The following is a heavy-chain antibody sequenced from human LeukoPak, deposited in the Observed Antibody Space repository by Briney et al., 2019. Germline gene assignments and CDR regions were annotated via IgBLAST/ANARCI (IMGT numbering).Heavy chain of an antibody. J-gene: IGHJ6*03. V-gene: IGHV3-7*01. Sequence: GGSLRLSCAASGFTFSSYWMSWVRQAPGKGLEWVANIKEDGSEKYYVDSVKGRFTISRDNAKNSVYLQMNSLRANDTAVYYCAKDATAVPGTVYMDVWGKGTTVTVSS. CDR3: AKDATAVPGTVYMDV. CDR2: IKEDGSEK. D-gene: IGHD6-13*01. CDR1: GFTFSSYW.